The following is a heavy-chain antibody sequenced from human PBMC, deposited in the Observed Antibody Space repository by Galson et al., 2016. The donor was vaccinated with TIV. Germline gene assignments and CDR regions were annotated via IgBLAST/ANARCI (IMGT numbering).Heavy chain of an antibody. Sequence: SLRLSCAVSGFTFSDSAMHWVRQASGKGLEWIGRINNKANTHATEYTASLKGRFTISRDDSRDTAYLQMNNLKTEDTAVYYCTTRPDPGKPRIDYWGQGTLVTVSS. D-gene: IGHD1-14*01. J-gene: IGHJ4*02. V-gene: IGHV3-73*01. CDR3: TTRPDPGKPRIDY. CDR2: INNKANTHAT. CDR1: GFTFSDSA.